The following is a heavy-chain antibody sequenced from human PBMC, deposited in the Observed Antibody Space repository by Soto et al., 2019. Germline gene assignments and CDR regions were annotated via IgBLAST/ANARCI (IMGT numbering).Heavy chain of an antibody. J-gene: IGHJ1*01. CDR2: IIPILGIA. V-gene: IGHV1-69*04. D-gene: IGHD2-21*02. Sequence: ASVKVSCKASGGTFSSYAISWVQQAPGQGLEWMGRIIPILGIANYAQKFQGRVTITADKSTSTAYMELSSLRSEDTAVYYCARMEAYCGGDCYSEYFQHWGQGTLVTVSS. CDR1: GGTFSSYA. CDR3: ARMEAYCGGDCYSEYFQH.